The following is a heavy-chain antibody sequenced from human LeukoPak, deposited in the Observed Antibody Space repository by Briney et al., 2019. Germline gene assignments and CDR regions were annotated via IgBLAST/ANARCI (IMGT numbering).Heavy chain of an antibody. D-gene: IGHD3-22*01. Sequence: SVKVSCKASGGTFSSYAISWVRQAPGQGLEWMGGIIPTFGTANYAQKFQGRVTITTDESTSTAYMELSSLRSEDTAVYYCARDTRRRSYYDSSGYYEGFDYWGQGTLVTVSS. J-gene: IGHJ4*02. CDR2: IIPTFGTA. CDR1: GGTFSSYA. V-gene: IGHV1-69*05. CDR3: ARDTRRRSYYDSSGYYEGFDY.